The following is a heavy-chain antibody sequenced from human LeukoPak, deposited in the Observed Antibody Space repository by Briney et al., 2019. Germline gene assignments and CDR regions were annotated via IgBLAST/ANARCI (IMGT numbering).Heavy chain of an antibody. CDR1: GGSISSSSYY. J-gene: IGHJ5*02. CDR2: IYYSGST. CDR3: ATYSGESNWFDP. V-gene: IGHV4-39*01. D-gene: IGHD3-10*01. Sequence: PSETLSLTCTVSGGSISSSSYYWGWIRQPPGKGLEWIGSIYYSGSTYYNPSLKSRVTISVDTSKNQFSLKLSSVTAADTALYYCATYSGESNWFDPWGQGTLVTVSS.